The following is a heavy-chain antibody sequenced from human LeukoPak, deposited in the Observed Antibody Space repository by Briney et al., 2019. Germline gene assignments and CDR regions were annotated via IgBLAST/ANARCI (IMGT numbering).Heavy chain of an antibody. CDR2: IYYSGST. J-gene: IGHJ4*02. V-gene: IGHV4-59*11. CDR3: ARRGYYDSSGYYFDY. Sequence: SETLSLTCTVSGGSISSHYWSWIRQPPGKGLEWIGCIYYSGSTNYNPSLKSRVTISVDTSKNQFSLKLSSVTAADTAVYYCARRGYYDSSGYYFDYWGQGTLVTVSS. CDR1: GGSISSHY. D-gene: IGHD3-22*01.